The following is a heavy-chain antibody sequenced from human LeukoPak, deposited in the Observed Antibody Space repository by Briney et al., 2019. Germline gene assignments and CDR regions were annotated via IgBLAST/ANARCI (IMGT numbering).Heavy chain of an antibody. CDR1: GFTFDDYA. CDR2: ISWNSGSI. V-gene: IGHV3-9*01. J-gene: IGHJ4*02. D-gene: IGHD6-13*01. Sequence: PGGSLRLSCAASGFTFDDYAMHWVRQAPGKGLEWVSGISWNSGSIGYADSVKGRFTISRDNAKNSLYLQMNSLRAEDTALYYCAKDQASYSSSWYDYWGQGTLVTVSS. CDR3: AKDQASYSSSWYDY.